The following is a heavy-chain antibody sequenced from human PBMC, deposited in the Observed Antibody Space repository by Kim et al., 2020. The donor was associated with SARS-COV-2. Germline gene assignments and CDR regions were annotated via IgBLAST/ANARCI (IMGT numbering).Heavy chain of an antibody. J-gene: IGHJ4*01. Sequence: SETLSLTCAVYGGSFSGYYWSWIRQPPGKGLEWIGEINHSGSTNYNPSLKSRVTISVDTSKNQFSLKLSSVTAADTAVYYCARRYYYGSGSSWGLGDYWG. V-gene: IGHV4-34*01. CDR3: ARRYYYGSGSSWGLGDY. D-gene: IGHD3-10*01. CDR2: INHSGST. CDR1: GGSFSGYY.